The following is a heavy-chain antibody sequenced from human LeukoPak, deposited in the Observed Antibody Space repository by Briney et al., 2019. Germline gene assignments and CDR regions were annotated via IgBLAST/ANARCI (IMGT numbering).Heavy chain of an antibody. CDR2: ISYDGSNK. V-gene: IGHV3-30-3*01. J-gene: IGHJ4*02. Sequence: GGSLRLSCAASGFTFSSYAMHWVRQAPGKGLEWVAVISYDGSNKYYADSVKGRFTISRDNSKNTLYLQMNSLRAEDTAVYYCARPLMIAVAGTGLDYWGQGTLVTVSS. D-gene: IGHD6-19*01. CDR3: ARPLMIAVAGTGLDY. CDR1: GFTFSSYA.